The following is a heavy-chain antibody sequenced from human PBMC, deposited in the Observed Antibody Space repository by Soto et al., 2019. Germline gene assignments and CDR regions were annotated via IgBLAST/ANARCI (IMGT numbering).Heavy chain of an antibody. D-gene: IGHD1-1*01. J-gene: IGHJ5*02. CDR1: GFSFSTYG. Sequence: EMQLLESGGGLVQPGGSLRLSCVVSGFSFSTYGVTWVRQAPGKWLEWVCGVSGGSGVTHYTDSVKGRFTISGYDSKNTVYLQMHSLRGEDTAVYYGTRWNGYGDLWGQGTLVTVSS. CDR3: TRWNGYGDL. V-gene: IGHV3-23*01. CDR2: VSGGSGVT.